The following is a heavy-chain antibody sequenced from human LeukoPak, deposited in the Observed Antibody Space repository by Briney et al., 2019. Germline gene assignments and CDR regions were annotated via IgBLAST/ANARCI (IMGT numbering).Heavy chain of an antibody. J-gene: IGHJ5*02. V-gene: IGHV1-2*02. CDR3: ARAIYSSGWFDP. D-gene: IGHD6-19*01. CDR1: GYTLTELS. Sequence: ASVKVSCKVSGYTLTELSMHWVRQAPGQGLEWMGWINPNSGGTNYAQKFQGRVTMTRDTSISTAYMELSRLRSDDTAVYYCARAIYSSGWFDPWGQGTLVTVSS. CDR2: INPNSGGT.